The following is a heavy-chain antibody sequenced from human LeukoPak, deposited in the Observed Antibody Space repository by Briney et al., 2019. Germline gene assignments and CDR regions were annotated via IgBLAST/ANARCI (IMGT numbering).Heavy chain of an antibody. CDR3: ARSIVVVVAATPEGMDV. CDR1: GFTVSSNY. CDR2: IWYDGSNK. Sequence: LTGGSLRLSCAASGFTVSSNYMTWVRQAPGKGLEWVAVIWYDGSNKYYADSVKGRFTISRDNSKNTLYLQMNSLRAEDTAVYYCARSIVVVVAATPEGMDVWGQGTTVTVSS. J-gene: IGHJ6*02. D-gene: IGHD2-15*01. V-gene: IGHV3-33*08.